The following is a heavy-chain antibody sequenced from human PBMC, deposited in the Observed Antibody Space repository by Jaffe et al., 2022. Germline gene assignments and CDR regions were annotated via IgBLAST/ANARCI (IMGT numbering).Heavy chain of an antibody. Sequence: QVQLVQSGAEVKKPGSSVKVSCKASGGTFSSYAISWVRQAPGQGLEWMGGIIPIFGTANYAQKFQGRVTITTDESTSTAYMELSSLRSEDTAVYYCARTVPYSSSWYEVFGAPYYFDYWGQGTLVTVSS. CDR2: IIPIFGTA. CDR3: ARTVPYSSSWYEVFGAPYYFDY. J-gene: IGHJ4*02. CDR1: GGTFSSYA. D-gene: IGHD6-13*01. V-gene: IGHV1-69*05.